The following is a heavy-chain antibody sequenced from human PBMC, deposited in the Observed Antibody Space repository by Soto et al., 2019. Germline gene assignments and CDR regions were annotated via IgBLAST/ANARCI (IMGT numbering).Heavy chain of an antibody. V-gene: IGHV1-18*01. J-gene: IGHJ6*02. CDR1: GYTFYSHS. CDR3: ARCIQGDSYCGMDV. Sequence: QAQLVQSGAEVKKPGASVKVSCKASGYTFYSHSISWVRQAPGQGLEWMGRINADYGNTQYAQKFRGRVTITTDTSTTTVYMELTNLRSDDTAVYYCARCIQGDSYCGMDVWGQGTTVTVSS. CDR2: INADYGNT. D-gene: IGHD1-26*01.